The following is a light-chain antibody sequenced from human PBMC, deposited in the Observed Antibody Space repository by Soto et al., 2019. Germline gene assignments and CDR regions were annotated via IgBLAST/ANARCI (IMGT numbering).Light chain of an antibody. Sequence: QSVLTQPASVSGSPGQSITISCAGTRDDIGAYDYVSWYQQHPGNAPKLLVYEVTNRPSGVSDRFSGSKSGNTASLTISGLQAEDEADYYCNSYTNSSAVLFGGGTKLTV. CDR3: NSYTNSSAVL. J-gene: IGLJ2*01. CDR2: EVT. CDR1: RDDIGAYDY. V-gene: IGLV2-14*01.